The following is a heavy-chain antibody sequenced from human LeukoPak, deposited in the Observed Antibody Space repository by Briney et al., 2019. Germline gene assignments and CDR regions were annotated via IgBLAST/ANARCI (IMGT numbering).Heavy chain of an antibody. CDR3: ARASHGWYFDL. CDR1: GGSFSGYY. CDR2: INHSGST. V-gene: IGHV4-34*01. D-gene: IGHD6-6*01. J-gene: IGHJ2*01. Sequence: SETLSLTCAVYGGSFSGYYWSWIRQPPGKGLEWIGEINHSGSTNYNPSLTSRVTISVDTSKNQFSLKLSSVTAADTAVYYCARASHGWYFDLWGRGTLVTVSS.